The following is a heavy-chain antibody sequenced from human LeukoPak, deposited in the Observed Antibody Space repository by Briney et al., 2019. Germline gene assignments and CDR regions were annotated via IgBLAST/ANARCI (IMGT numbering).Heavy chain of an antibody. V-gene: IGHV1-2*02. D-gene: IGHD6-13*01. J-gene: IGHJ4*02. CDR2: INPNSGGT. CDR3: ARDGKGIAAAIDY. CDR1: GYTFTGYY. Sequence: ASVKVSCKASGYTFTGYYMHWVRQAPGQGLEWMGWINPNSGGTNYAQKFQGRVTMTRDTSISTAYMELSRLRSDDTAVYYCARDGKGIAAAIDYWGQGTLVTVSS.